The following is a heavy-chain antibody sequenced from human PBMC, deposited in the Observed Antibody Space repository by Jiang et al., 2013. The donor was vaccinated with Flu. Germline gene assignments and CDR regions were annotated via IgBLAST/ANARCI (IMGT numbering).Heavy chain of an antibody. CDR1: GNSFTNYW. D-gene: IGHD5-24*01. V-gene: IGHV5-51*01. Sequence: GAEVKKPGESLKISCKGSGNSFTNYWIGWVRQMPGKGLEWMGIIYPADSDTKYSPSFQGQVTISADKSITTAFLQWSSLKASDTAMYYCARLRHREGNNFYYFDYWGQGTLVTVSS. CDR2: IYPADSDT. CDR3: ARLRHREGNNFYYFDY. J-gene: IGHJ4*02.